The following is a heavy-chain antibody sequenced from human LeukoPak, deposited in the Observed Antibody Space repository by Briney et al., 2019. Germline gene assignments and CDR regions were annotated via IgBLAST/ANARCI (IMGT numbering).Heavy chain of an antibody. CDR1: GDSINTSNYF. CDR2: IYYIGTS. CDR3: ARHRSGSYIRYFDF. V-gene: IGHV4-39*01. J-gene: IGHJ4*02. D-gene: IGHD1-26*01. Sequence: SETLSLTCTVSGDSINTSNYFWGWIRQSTGKGLEWIGNIYYIGTSDYNPSLKSRVTISIDTSKNQFSLNLRSVTAADAAFYYCARHRSGSYIRYFDFWGQGALVTVSS.